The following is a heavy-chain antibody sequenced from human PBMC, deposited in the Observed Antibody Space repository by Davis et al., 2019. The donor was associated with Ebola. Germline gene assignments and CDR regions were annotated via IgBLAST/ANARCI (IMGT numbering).Heavy chain of an antibody. V-gene: IGHV3-48*02. CDR1: GFTFSSYS. D-gene: IGHD6-6*01. Sequence: GGSLRLSCAASGFTFSSYSMNWVRQAPGKGLEWVSYISSSSSTIYYADSVKGRFTISRDNAKNSLYLQMNSLRDEDTAVYYCARHGWLGYSSSPLYFDLWGRGTLVTVSS. J-gene: IGHJ2*01. CDR3: ARHGWLGYSSSPLYFDL. CDR2: ISSSSSTI.